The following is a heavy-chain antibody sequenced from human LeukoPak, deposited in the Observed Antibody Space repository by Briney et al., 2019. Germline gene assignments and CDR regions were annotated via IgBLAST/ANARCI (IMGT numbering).Heavy chain of an antibody. CDR1: GGSVSSGSYY. CDR3: ARGSKRHFPYDFWSGYSYYFDY. V-gene: IGHV4-61*01. D-gene: IGHD3-3*01. Sequence: SETLSLTCTVSGGSVSSGSYYWSWIRQPPGKGLEWIGYIYYSASTNYNPSLKSRVTISVDTSKNQFSLKLSSVTAADTAVYYCARGSKRHFPYDFWSGYSYYFDYWGQGTLVTVSS. CDR2: IYYSAST. J-gene: IGHJ4*02.